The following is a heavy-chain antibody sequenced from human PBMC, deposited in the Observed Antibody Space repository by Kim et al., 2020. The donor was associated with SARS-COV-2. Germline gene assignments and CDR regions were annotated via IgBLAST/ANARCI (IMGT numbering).Heavy chain of an antibody. J-gene: IGHJ4*02. V-gene: IGHV4-59*13. Sequence: SETLSLTCTVSGGSISSYYWSWIRQPPGKGLEWIGYIYYSGSTNYNPSLKSRVTISVDTSKNQFSLKLSSVTAADTAVYYCARVGVVVAKYYFDYWGQGTLVTVSS. CDR2: IYYSGST. CDR1: GGSISSYY. CDR3: ARVGVVVAKYYFDY. D-gene: IGHD2-15*01.